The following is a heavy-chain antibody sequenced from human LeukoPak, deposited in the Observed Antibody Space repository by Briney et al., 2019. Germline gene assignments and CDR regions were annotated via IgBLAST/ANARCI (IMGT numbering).Heavy chain of an antibody. CDR1: GDTFSSYA. CDR3: AREPLNTATNWFDP. V-gene: IGHV1-69*13. CDR2: IIPIFGTA. Sequence: SVKVSCKASGDTFSSYAISWVRQAPGQGLEWMGGIIPIFGTANYAQKFQGRVTITADESTSTAYMELSSLRSEDTAVYYCAREPLNTATNWFDPWGQGTLVTVSS. J-gene: IGHJ5*02. D-gene: IGHD5-18*01.